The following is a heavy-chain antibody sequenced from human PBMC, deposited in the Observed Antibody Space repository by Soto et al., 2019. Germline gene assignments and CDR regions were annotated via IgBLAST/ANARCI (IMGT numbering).Heavy chain of an antibody. Sequence: GGSLRLSCAASGFTFISSAMNWVRQAPGKGLEWVSIIGAGGANIYYADSVKGRFTISRDDSKNTVYLQMNTLRAEDTATYYCVFHFNNYQSYSWGQWTQVTVSS. D-gene: IGHD2-2*01. CDR3: VFHFNNYQSYS. CDR1: GFTFISSA. J-gene: IGHJ4*02. CDR2: IGAGGANI. V-gene: IGHV3-23*01.